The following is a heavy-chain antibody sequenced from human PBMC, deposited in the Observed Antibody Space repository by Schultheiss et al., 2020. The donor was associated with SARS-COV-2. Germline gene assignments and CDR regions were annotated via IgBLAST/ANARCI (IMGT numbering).Heavy chain of an antibody. CDR1: GFTFSNAW. Sequence: GGSLRLSCAASGFTFSNAWMSWVRQAPGKGLEWVSYISSSSSTIYYADSVKGRFTISRDNAKNSLYLQMNSLRAEDTAVYYCARELGYCSSTSCPHYYYYMDVWGKGTTVTVSS. CDR2: ISSSSSTI. J-gene: IGHJ6*03. D-gene: IGHD2-2*01. CDR3: ARELGYCSSTSCPHYYYYMDV. V-gene: IGHV3-48*04.